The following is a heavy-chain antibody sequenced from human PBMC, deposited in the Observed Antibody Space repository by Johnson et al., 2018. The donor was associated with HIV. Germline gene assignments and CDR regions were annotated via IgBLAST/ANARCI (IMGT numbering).Heavy chain of an antibody. D-gene: IGHD6-6*01. CDR1: GFTFSNAW. CDR3: AREFRYSSSPAHYAFDI. J-gene: IGHJ3*02. V-gene: IGHV3-30*03. CDR2: ISYDGSNK. Sequence: QVQLVESGGGLVQPGGSLRLSCAASGFTFSNAWMSWVRQAPGKGLEWVAVISYDGSNKYYADSVKGRFTISRDNSKNTLYLQMNSLRAEDTAVYYCAREFRYSSSPAHYAFDIWGQGTMVTVSS.